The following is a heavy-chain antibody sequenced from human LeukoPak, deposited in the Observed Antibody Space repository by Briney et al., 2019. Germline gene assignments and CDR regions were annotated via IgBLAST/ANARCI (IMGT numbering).Heavy chain of an antibody. J-gene: IGHJ4*02. CDR3: AREREADSIHDY. CDR1: GFTFSSYA. Sequence: GGSLRLSCAASGFTFSSYAMHSVRQAPGKGLEWVAVISYDGSNKYYADSVKGRFTISRDNSKNTLYQQMNSLRAEDTAVYYCAREREADSIHDYWGQGTLVTVSS. V-gene: IGHV3-30*04. CDR2: ISYDGSNK. D-gene: IGHD4-11*01.